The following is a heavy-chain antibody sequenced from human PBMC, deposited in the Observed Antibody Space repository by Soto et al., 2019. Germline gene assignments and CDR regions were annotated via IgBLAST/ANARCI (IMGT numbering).Heavy chain of an antibody. D-gene: IGHD2-2*01. CDR3: ARDVSPVPAQRGDWFDP. J-gene: IGHJ5*02. CDR1: GFTFSSYS. CDR2: ISSSSSSYI. Sequence: EVQLVESGGGLVKPGGSLRLSCAASGFTFSSYSMNWVRQAPGKGLEWVSSISSSSSSYIYYADSVKGRFTISRDNAKNSLYLQMNSLRAEDTAMYYCARDVSPVPAQRGDWFDPWGQGTLVTVSS. V-gene: IGHV3-21*01.